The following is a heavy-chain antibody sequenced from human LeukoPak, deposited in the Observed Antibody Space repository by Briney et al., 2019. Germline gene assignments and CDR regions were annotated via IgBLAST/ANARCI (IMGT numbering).Heavy chain of an antibody. V-gene: IGHV1-2*02. D-gene: IGHD3-10*01. CDR1: GYTFTSYG. Sequence: GASVKVSCKASGYTFTSYGISWVRQAPGQGLEWMGWINPNSGGTNYAQKFQGRVTMTRDTSISTAYMELSRLRSDDTAVYYCARAGTYGSGAWGQGTLVTVSS. J-gene: IGHJ4*02. CDR3: ARAGTYGSGA. CDR2: INPNSGGT.